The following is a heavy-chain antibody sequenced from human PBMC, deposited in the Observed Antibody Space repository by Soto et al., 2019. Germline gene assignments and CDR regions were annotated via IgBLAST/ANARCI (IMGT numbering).Heavy chain of an antibody. CDR2: ITASSAYI. CDR3: VRSGTARLLRHSWFDT. J-gene: IGHJ5*02. V-gene: IGHV3-21*01. Sequence: EVQLVESGGGLVKPGGFLRLSCAASGFTFNTYDMNWVRQAPGKGLEWVSTITASSAYIYYADSVRGRITISRDNDKNSLFLQNHTLRAEDTAVYYCVRSGTARLLRHSWFDTWGQGTLVTVSS. CDR1: GFTFNTYD. D-gene: IGHD2-21*01.